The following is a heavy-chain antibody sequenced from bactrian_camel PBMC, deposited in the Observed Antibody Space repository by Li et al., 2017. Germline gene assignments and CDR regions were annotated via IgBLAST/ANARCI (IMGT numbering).Heavy chain of an antibody. D-gene: IGHD3*01. Sequence: HVQLVESGGDSVQAGGSLRLSCVASGISYSSYCLGWFRQASGKGREGIAVIDNYGSATYVDSVKGRFTISRDNAENTLYLQMNSLKPEDTAMYYCAAGDPLGGVSCSSAGVAGYSSRGQGTQVTVS. CDR3: AAGDPLGGVSCSSAGVAGYSS. J-gene: IGHJ4*01. CDR2: IDNYGSA. CDR1: GISYSSYC. V-gene: IGHV3S53*01.